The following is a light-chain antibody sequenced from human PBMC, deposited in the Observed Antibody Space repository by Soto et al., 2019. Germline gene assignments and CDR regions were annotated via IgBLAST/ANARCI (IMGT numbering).Light chain of an antibody. CDR3: QQYNSYSPWT. CDR2: DVS. J-gene: IGKJ1*01. V-gene: IGKV1-5*01. Sequence: DIQMTQSPSSLSASVRDRVTITCRASQSISTWLAWYQQKPGKAPKALIYDVSSLKSGVPSRFSGRGSGTEFTLTISGLQPDDVATYYCQQYNSYSPWTFGQGTKVDIK. CDR1: QSISTW.